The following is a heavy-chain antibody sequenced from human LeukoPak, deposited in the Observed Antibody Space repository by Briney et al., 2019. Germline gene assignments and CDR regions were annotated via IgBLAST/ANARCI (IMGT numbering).Heavy chain of an antibody. CDR3: SSGLSVLRSNNTPVDY. D-gene: IGHD4-17*01. CDR2: IRSKANNYAT. J-gene: IGHJ4*02. V-gene: IGHV3-73*01. CDR1: GFTFSGSA. Sequence: PGGSLRLSCAASGFTFSGSAMHWVRQASGKGLEWVGRIRSKANNYATAYAASVKGRFTISRDDSKNTAYPQMNSLKTGDTAVYFCSSGLSVLRSNNTPVDYWGQGTLVTVSS.